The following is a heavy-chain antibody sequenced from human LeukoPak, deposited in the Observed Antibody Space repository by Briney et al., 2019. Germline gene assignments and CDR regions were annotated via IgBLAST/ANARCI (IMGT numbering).Heavy chain of an antibody. J-gene: IGHJ4*02. CDR2: IYYSGST. V-gene: IGHV4-59*01. CDR1: GGSIGSYY. D-gene: IGHD4-17*01. CDR3: ARDYYGAFDY. Sequence: SETLSLTCTVSGGSIGSYYWSWIRQPPGKGLEWIGYIYYSGSTNYNPSLKSRVTISVDTSKNQFSLKLSSVTAADTAVYYCARDYYGAFDYWGQGTLVTVSS.